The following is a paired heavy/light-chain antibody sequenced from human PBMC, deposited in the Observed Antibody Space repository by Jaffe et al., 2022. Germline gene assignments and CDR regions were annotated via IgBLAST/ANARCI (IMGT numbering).Light chain of an antibody. CDR2: WAS. CDR3: QQYYSTPPT. V-gene: IGKV4-1*01. Sequence: DIVMTQSPDSLAVSLGERATINCKSSQSVLYRSNNKNYLAWYQQKPGQPPKVLMYWASTRESGVPDRFSGSGSGTDFTLTISSLQAEDVAVYYCQQYYSTPPTFGQGTKVEIK. CDR1: QSVLYRSNNKNY. J-gene: IGKJ1*01.
Heavy chain of an antibody. V-gene: IGHV4-34*01. CDR3: ARGSIVVVVAATPDY. D-gene: IGHD2-15*01. CDR2: MNPSRST. Sequence: QVQLQQWGAGLLKPSETLSLTCAVYGGSFSGYYWSWIRQPPGKGLEWIGEMNPSRSTNYNPSLKSRVTISVDTSKNQFSLKLSSVTAADTAVYYCARGSIVVVVAATPDYWGQGTLVTVSS. J-gene: IGHJ4*02. CDR1: GGSFSGYY.